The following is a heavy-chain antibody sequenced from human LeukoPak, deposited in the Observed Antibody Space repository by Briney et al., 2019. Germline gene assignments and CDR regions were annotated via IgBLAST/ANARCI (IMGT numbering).Heavy chain of an antibody. V-gene: IGHV4-39*07. D-gene: IGHD2-2*01. CDR2: IYYGGST. CDR3: ARDAGHQLSRRNYYAMDV. J-gene: IGHJ6*02. Sequence: SETLSLTCTVSGGSISTYYWGWIRQPPGKGLEWIGSIYYGGSTYYNSSLKSRVTISVDISKNQFSLKVSSVTAADTAVYYCARDAGHQLSRRNYYAMDVWGQGTTVTVSS. CDR1: GGSISTYY.